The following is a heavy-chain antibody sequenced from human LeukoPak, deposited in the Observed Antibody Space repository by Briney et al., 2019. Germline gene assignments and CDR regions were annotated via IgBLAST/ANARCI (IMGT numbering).Heavy chain of an antibody. V-gene: IGHV3-66*01. D-gene: IGHD1-26*01. J-gene: IGHJ4*02. CDR3: ARDRWEVQVWYIFES. Sequence: GGSLRLSCEVSGSTVNSNYMSWVRQVPGKGLEWVSIIYSGGITYYADSVKGRFTISRDSSKNTVDLQMNSLRVEDTAVYYCARDRWEVQVWYIFESWGQGNLVTVSS. CDR1: GSTVNSNY. CDR2: IYSGGIT.